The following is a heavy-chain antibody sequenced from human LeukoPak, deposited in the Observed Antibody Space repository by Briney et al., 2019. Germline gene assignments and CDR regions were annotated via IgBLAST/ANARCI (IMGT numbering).Heavy chain of an antibody. V-gene: IGHV1-3*01. CDR3: ARRGHSGSYCTLDY. D-gene: IGHD1-26*01. CDR1: GYTFTSYA. Sequence: ASVKVSCTASGYTFTSYAMHWVRQAPGQRLEWMGWINAGNGNTKYSQKFQGRVTITRDTSASTAYMELSSLRSEDAAVYYCARRGHSGSYCTLDYWGQGTLVTVSS. J-gene: IGHJ4*02. CDR2: INAGNGNT.